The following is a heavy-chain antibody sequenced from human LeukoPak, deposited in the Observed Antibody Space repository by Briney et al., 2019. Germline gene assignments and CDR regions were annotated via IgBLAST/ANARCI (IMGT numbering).Heavy chain of an antibody. V-gene: IGHV3-7*01. CDR2: IKEDGSEK. CDR3: ARHPDNWNDDDAFDI. J-gene: IGHJ3*02. Sequence: GGSLRLSCAASGFTFSSYSMNWVRQAPGKGLEWVANIKEDGSEKYYVDSVKGRFTISRDNAKNSLYLQMNSLRAEDTAVYYCARHPDNWNDDDAFDIWGQGTMVTVSS. CDR1: GFTFSSYS. D-gene: IGHD1-20*01.